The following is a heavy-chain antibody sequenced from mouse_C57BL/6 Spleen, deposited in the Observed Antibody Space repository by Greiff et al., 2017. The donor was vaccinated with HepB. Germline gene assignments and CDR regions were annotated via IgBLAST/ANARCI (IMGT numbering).Heavy chain of an antibody. CDR1: GYTFTSYW. CDR2: IDPYDSYT. V-gene: IGHV1-50*01. Sequence: QVQLQQPGAELVKPGASVKLSCKASGYTFTSYWMQWVKQRPGQGLEWIGWIDPYDSYTNYNQKFKGKATLTVDTSSTTAYMQLSSLTSEDSAVYYCARGNYYCSTDFDYWGQGTTLTVSS. CDR3: ARGNYYCSTDFDY. J-gene: IGHJ2*01. D-gene: IGHD1-1*01.